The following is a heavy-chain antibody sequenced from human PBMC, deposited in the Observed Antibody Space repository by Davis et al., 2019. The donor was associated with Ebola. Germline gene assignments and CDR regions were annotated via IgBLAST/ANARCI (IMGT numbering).Heavy chain of an antibody. CDR2: IYYSGST. CDR3: ARGHYGDSFDY. Sequence: SETLSLTCTVSGGSVSNYYWSWIRQPPGKGLEWIGYIYYSGSTNYNPSLKSRVTISVDTSKNQFSLKLSSVTAADTAVYYCARGHYGDSFDYWGQGTLVTVSS. J-gene: IGHJ4*02. D-gene: IGHD4-17*01. V-gene: IGHV4-59*02. CDR1: GGSVSNYY.